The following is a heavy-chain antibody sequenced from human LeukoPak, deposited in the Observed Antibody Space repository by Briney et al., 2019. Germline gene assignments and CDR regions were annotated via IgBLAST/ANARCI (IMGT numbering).Heavy chain of an antibody. CDR1: GFTFSSYA. V-gene: IGHV3-23*01. CDR3: AKWTSGYYDSGLDAFDI. D-gene: IGHD3-22*01. J-gene: IGHJ3*02. CDR2: ISGSGGST. Sequence: GGSLRLSCAASGFTFSSYAMSWVRQAPGRGLERVSAISGSGGSTYYADSVKGRFTISRDNSKNTLYLQMNSLRAEDTAVYYCAKWTSGYYDSGLDAFDIWGQGTMVTVSS.